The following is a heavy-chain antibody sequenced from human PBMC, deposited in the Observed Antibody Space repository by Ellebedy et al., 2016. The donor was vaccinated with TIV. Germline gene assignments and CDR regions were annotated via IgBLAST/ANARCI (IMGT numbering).Heavy chain of an antibody. D-gene: IGHD3-10*01. CDR3: AKGSFPFGDKSERIYAFQY. V-gene: IGHV3-53*04. CDR1: GFIVSTNH. Sequence: PGGSLRLSCTASGFIVSTNHMSWVRQAPGKGREGVGGYTNYADSVKGRFTISTHNSRNTLYLQMTNLRTEDTAVYYCAKGSFPFGDKSERIYAFQYWGQGTLVTVSS. CDR2: GGYT. J-gene: IGHJ4*02.